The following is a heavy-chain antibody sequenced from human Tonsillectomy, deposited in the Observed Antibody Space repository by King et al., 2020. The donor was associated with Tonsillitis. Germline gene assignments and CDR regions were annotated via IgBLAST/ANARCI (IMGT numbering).Heavy chain of an antibody. V-gene: IGHV2-5*02. D-gene: IGHD4-17*01. CDR2: IYWDDDK. CDR1: GFSLSTSGVG. CDR3: AHRRLIFYGEYGTEFDY. Sequence: VTLKESGPTLVKPTQTLTLTCTFSGFSLSTSGVGVGWIRQPPGKALEWLALIYWDDDKRYSPSVKSRLSITKDTSKNQVVLKMTNMDPVDTATYYCAHRRLIFYGEYGTEFDYWGQGTLVTVSS. J-gene: IGHJ4*02.